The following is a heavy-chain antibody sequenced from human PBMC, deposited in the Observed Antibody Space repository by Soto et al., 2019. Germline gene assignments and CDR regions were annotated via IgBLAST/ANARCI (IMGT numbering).Heavy chain of an antibody. Sequence: QVQLVQSGAEVEKPGASVKVSCKASGYTFTNYAVHWVRQAPGQRLEWMGWINAGNGNTRFSQNLQGRVTITRYTSARTVYMELSSLISEDTAVYYCARGHLAVVPVASWFYYMDVWGKGTTVTVSS. J-gene: IGHJ6*03. CDR1: GYTFTNYA. V-gene: IGHV1-3*01. CDR3: ARGHLAVVPVASWFYYMDV. CDR2: INAGNGNT. D-gene: IGHD2-2*01.